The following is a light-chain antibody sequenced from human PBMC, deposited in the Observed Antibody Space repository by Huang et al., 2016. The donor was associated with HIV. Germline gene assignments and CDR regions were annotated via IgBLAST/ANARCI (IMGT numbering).Light chain of an antibody. Sequence: DIQMTQSPSSLSASVGDRVTITCQASQDISTYLNWYQQKPGKAPKVLIYAASNLETGVPSRFSGSVSGTSFTFTINSLQPEDIATYYCQQYDNLPITFGQGTRLEI. V-gene: IGKV1-33*01. CDR2: AAS. CDR3: QQYDNLPIT. J-gene: IGKJ5*01. CDR1: QDISTY.